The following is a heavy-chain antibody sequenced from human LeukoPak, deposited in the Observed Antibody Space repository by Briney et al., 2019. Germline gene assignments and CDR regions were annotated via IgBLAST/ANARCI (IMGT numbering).Heavy chain of an antibody. Sequence: SETLSLTCTVYGGSISSSSDDWGWIRQPPGKGLEWIGSIYYSGSTYYNPSLKSRVTISVDTSKNQFSLKLSSVTAADTAVYYCASSSNDYGDFYFDYWGQGTLVTVSS. CDR1: GGSISSSSDD. J-gene: IGHJ4*02. CDR3: ASSSNDYGDFYFDY. V-gene: IGHV4-39*01. D-gene: IGHD4-17*01. CDR2: IYYSGST.